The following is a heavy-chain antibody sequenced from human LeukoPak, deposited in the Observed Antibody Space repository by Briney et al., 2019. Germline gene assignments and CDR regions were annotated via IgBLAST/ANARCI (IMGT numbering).Heavy chain of an antibody. CDR3: AKSLALYGDYLTYFDY. CDR1: GFTFGSYA. Sequence: PGGSLRLSCAAAGFTFGSYAMSWVRQAPGKGLEWVSSISAGGGATDYADSVKGRFTISRDNSKNTLYVQMNSLRGDDTAVYYCAKSLALYGDYLTYFDYWGQGTLVTVSS. CDR2: ISAGGGAT. J-gene: IGHJ4*02. D-gene: IGHD4-17*01. V-gene: IGHV3-23*01.